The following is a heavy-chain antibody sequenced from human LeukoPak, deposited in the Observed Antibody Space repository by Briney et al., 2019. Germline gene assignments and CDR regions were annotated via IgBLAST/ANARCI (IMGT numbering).Heavy chain of an antibody. Sequence: KPSETLSLPCTVSGGSISSYYWSWIRQPPGKGLEWIGYIYYSGSTNYNPSLKSRVTISVDTSKNQFSLKLGSVTAADTAVYYCARGGYDILTVDYWGQGTLVTVSS. J-gene: IGHJ4*02. CDR1: GGSISSYY. V-gene: IGHV4-59*01. D-gene: IGHD3-9*01. CDR2: IYYSGST. CDR3: ARGGYDILTVDY.